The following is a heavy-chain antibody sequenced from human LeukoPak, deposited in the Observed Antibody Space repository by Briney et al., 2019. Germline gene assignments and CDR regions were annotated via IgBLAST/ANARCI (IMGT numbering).Heavy chain of an antibody. V-gene: IGHV4-39*01. D-gene: IGHD4-17*01. CDR1: GGPISSSSYY. CDR2: ISYSGST. CDR3: ARPSHYGDYVYWYFDL. Sequence: PSETLSLTCTVSGGPISSSSYYWAWIRQPPGKGLEWIASISYSGSTFYNPSLKSRVTISVDTSKNQFSLRLSSVTAADTAVYYCARPSHYGDYVYWYFDLWGRGTLVTVSS. J-gene: IGHJ2*01.